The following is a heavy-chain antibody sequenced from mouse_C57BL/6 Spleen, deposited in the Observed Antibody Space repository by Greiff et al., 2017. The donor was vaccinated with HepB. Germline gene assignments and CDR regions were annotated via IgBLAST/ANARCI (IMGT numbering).Heavy chain of an antibody. CDR2: VHPNSGGT. D-gene: IGHD4-1*01. Sequence: LQQPGAELVKPGASVKLSCKASGYTFTSYWMHWVKQRPGRGLEWIGRVHPNSGGTKYNEKFKSKATLTVDKPSSTAYMQLSSLTSEDSAVYYCARSTGYAMDYWGQGTSVTVSS. V-gene: IGHV1-72*01. J-gene: IGHJ4*01. CDR1: GYTFTSYW. CDR3: ARSTGYAMDY.